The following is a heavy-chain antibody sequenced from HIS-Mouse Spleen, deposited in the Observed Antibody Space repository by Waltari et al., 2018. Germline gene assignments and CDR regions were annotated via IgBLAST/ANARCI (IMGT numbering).Heavy chain of an antibody. D-gene: IGHD6-13*01. V-gene: IGHV4-39*07. CDR3: AREIPYSSSWYDWYFDL. J-gene: IGHJ2*01. Sequence: QLQLPESGPGRVKPSETLSLTCTVSGGPISSRSYYLRWIRQPPGKGLEWIGSIYYSGSTYYNPSLKSRVTISVDTSKNQFSLKLSSVTAADTAVYYCAREIPYSSSWYDWYFDLWGRGTLVTVSS. CDR1: GGPISSRSYY. CDR2: IYYSGST.